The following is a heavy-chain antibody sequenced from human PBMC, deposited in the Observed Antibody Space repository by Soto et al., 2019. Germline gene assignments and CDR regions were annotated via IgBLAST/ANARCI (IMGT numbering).Heavy chain of an antibody. V-gene: IGHV1-46*01. Sequence: QVQLVQSGAEVKKPGASVKVFCMASGYNFVNYYMHWVRQAPGQGPEWMGIIDPDGGSTSYAQKFQGRVSMTSDTSTSTIYMELSSLRSEDTAVYYCASLIGVDVLRDYWGQGTLVTVSS. CDR2: IDPDGGST. D-gene: IGHD3-3*01. CDR1: GYNFVNYY. CDR3: ASLIGVDVLRDY. J-gene: IGHJ4*02.